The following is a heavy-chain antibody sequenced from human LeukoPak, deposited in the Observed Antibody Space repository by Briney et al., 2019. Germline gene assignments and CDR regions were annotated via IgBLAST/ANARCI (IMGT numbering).Heavy chain of an antibody. J-gene: IGHJ4*02. CDR3: ARSPKGEGYDYVWGSYPPWFDY. D-gene: IGHD3-16*02. CDR1: GGSISSYY. CDR2: IYYSGST. V-gene: IGHV4-59*01. Sequence: SETLSLTCTVSGGSISSYYWSWIRQPPGKGLEWIGYIYYSGSTNYNPSLKSRVTISVDTSKNQFSLKLSSVTAADTAVYYCARSPKGEGYDYVWGSYPPWFDYWGQGTLVTVSS.